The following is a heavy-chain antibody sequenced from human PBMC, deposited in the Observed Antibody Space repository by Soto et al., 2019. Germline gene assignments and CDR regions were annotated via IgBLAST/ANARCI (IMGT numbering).Heavy chain of an antibody. V-gene: IGHV4-59*01. CDR1: GGSISIYY. J-gene: IGHJ5*02. CDR3: ARDLDGSGSLDHPWFDP. D-gene: IGHD3-10*01. Sequence: QVQLQESGPGLVKPSETLSLTCTVSGGSISIYYWSWIRQPPGKGLEWIGYIYYSGSTNYNPSLKSRVTISVDTSKNQFSLKLSSATAADTAVYYCARDLDGSGSLDHPWFDPWAQGTLVTVSS. CDR2: IYYSGST.